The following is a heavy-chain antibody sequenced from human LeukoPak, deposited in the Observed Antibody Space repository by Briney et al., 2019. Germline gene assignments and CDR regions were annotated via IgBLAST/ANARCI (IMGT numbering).Heavy chain of an antibody. J-gene: IGHJ3*02. CDR3: ASLFLCYGCSSSSDSFNI. Sequence: PGGSLRLSCVASGFTFSSYAMHWVRQTPGKGLEYVSGINSNGGSTHYANSVKGRFTISRDNSKHTLYLQMGSLRTEDMAVYYCASLFLCYGCSSSSDSFNIWGQGTMVTVSS. D-gene: IGHD6-6*01. V-gene: IGHV3-64*01. CDR2: INSNGGST. CDR1: GFTFSSYA.